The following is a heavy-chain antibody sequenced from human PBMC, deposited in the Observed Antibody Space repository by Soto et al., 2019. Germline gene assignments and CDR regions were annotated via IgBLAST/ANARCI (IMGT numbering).Heavy chain of an antibody. CDR2: IYPGDSDT. CDR3: ARHHPYSGYDQTRGDYYYYYMDV. CDR1: EFSIVSFL. V-gene: IGHV5-51*01. Sequence: VPLRVWCSVAEFSIVSFLIGWIRQMHGKGLEWMGIIYPGDSDTRYSPSFQGQVTISADKSISTAYLQWSSLKASDTAMYYCARHHPYSGYDQTRGDYYYYYMDVWGKGTTVTV. J-gene: IGHJ6*03. D-gene: IGHD5-12*01.